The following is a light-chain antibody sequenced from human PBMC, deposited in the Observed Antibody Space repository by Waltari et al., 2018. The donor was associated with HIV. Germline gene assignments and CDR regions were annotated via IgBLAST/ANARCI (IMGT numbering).Light chain of an antibody. J-gene: IGKJ5*01. V-gene: IGKV1-33*01. CDR2: YAS. CDR3: QQYDHLPIT. CDR1: QDISNF. Sequence: DIQMTQSPSSLSASVGDRVTITCQASQDISNFLNWFQHKPGKAPKLLIYYASSLETGVPSRFRGSASGTYFTLTISSLQPEDIATYFCQQYDHLPITFGQGTRLEIK.